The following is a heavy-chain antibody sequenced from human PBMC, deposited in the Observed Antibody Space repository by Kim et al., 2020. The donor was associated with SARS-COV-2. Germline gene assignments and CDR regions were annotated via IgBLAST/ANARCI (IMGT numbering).Heavy chain of an antibody. J-gene: IGHJ6*02. V-gene: IGHV4-38-2*02. CDR3: ARDPRNHYYYYYGMDV. CDR1: GYSISSGYY. Sequence: SETLSLTCTVSGYSISSGYYWGWIRQPPGKGLEWIGSIYHSGSTYYNPSLKSRVTISVDTSKNQFSLKLSSVTAADTAVYYCARDPRNHYYYYYGMDVWGQGTTVTVSS. CDR2: IYHSGST.